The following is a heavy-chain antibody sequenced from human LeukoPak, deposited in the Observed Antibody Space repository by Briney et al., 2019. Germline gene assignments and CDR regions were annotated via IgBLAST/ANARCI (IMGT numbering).Heavy chain of an antibody. V-gene: IGHV1-8*01. Sequence: ASVKVSCKASVHTFTSYDINWVRQATGQGLEWMGWMNPDSGNTGYAQKFQGRVTMTRSPSISTAYMELSSLTSEDTAVYYCARRIAAAGVGIVYWGQGTLVTVSS. CDR2: MNPDSGNT. D-gene: IGHD6-13*01. J-gene: IGHJ4*02. CDR3: ARRIAAAGVGIVY. CDR1: VHTFTSYD.